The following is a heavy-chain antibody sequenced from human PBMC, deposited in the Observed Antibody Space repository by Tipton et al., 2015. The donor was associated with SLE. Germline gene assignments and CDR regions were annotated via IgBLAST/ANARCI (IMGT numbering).Heavy chain of an antibody. J-gene: IGHJ3*02. V-gene: IGHV4-59*08. CDR2: ISYGGGT. CDR3: AATLDVLDT. Sequence: LRLTCSVSGGSISSNYWIWIRQPPGKGLEWIGYISYGGGTNYNPSLKSRVTMSVDTAKNQFSLKLTAATAADTAVYYCAATLDVLDTWGQGTTVTVSS. CDR1: GGSISSNY.